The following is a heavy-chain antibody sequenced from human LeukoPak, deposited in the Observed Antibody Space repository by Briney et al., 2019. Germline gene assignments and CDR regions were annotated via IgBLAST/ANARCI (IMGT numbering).Heavy chain of an antibody. CDR1: GFTVITND. Sequence: GGSLRLSCAASGFTVITNDMTWVRQAPGKGLEWVSVLYSDGNTKYADSVQGRSTISRDNSKNTLYLEMNSLSPDGTAVYYCARGVEPLAANTLAYWGQGTLVTVSS. V-gene: IGHV3-53*01. CDR3: ARGVEPLAANTLAY. D-gene: IGHD1-14*01. J-gene: IGHJ4*02. CDR2: LYSDGNT.